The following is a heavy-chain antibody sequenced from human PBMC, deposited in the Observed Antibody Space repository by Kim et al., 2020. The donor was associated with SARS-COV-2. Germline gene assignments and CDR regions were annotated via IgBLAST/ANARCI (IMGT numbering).Heavy chain of an antibody. J-gene: IGHJ6*02. Sequence: ASVKVSCKASGYTFTSYAMHWVRQAPGQRLEWMGWINAGNGNTKYSQKFQGRVTITRDTSASTAYMELSSLRSEDTAVYYCARDGYSGYDYGYYYYGMDVWGQGTTVTVSS. CDR1: GYTFTSYA. CDR2: INAGNGNT. V-gene: IGHV1-3*01. D-gene: IGHD5-12*01. CDR3: ARDGYSGYDYGYYYYGMDV.